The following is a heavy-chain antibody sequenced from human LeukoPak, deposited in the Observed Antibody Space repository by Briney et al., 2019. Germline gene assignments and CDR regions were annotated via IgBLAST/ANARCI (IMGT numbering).Heavy chain of an antibody. J-gene: IGHJ6*02. D-gene: IGHD6-19*01. CDR1: GFTFSSYW. CDR3: ARGGVAGGMDV. Sequence: GESLKISCAASGFTFSSYWMHWVRQAPGEGLVWVSRINNDGYSIGYADSVKGRFTISRDNAKNTLLLQVNSLRAEDTAVYYCARGGVAGGMDVWGQGTTVTVSS. V-gene: IGHV3-74*01. CDR2: INNDGYSI.